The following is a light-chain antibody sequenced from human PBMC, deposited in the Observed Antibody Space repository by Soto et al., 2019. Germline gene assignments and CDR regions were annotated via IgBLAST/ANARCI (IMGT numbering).Light chain of an antibody. CDR3: QHYNSYSEA. Sequence: DIQMPQSPSTLSGSVGDRVTITCRASHTISSWLAWYQQKPGKAPKLLIYKASTLKSGGPSRFSGSGSVTEFTFTISSLQPDDFATYYCQHYNSYSEAFSQGTKVELK. J-gene: IGKJ1*01. V-gene: IGKV1-5*03. CDR2: KAS. CDR1: HTISSW.